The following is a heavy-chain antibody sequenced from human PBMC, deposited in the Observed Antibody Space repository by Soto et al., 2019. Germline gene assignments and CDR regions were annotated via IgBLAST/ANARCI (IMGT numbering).Heavy chain of an antibody. D-gene: IGHD5-18*01. CDR3: ATWRGGYTYALDH. Sequence: GGSLRLSCAASGFTFSSYGMHWVRQAPGKGLEWVAVISYDGSNKYYADSVKGRFTVSRDNAKKTMYLQMNNLRAEDTAVYYCATWRGGYTYALDHWGQGTPVTVSS. CDR1: GFTFSSYG. J-gene: IGHJ4*02. V-gene: IGHV3-30*03. CDR2: ISYDGSNK.